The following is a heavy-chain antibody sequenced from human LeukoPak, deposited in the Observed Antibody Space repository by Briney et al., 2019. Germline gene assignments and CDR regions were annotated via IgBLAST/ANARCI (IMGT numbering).Heavy chain of an antibody. CDR2: IIPILGIA. D-gene: IGHD3-10*01. Sequence: GSSVKVSCKASGGTFSSYAISWVRQAPGQGLEWMGRIIPILGIANYAQKFQGRVTITADKSTSTAYMELSSLRSEDTAVYYCAGDDPHGSGRGPFDYWGQGTLVTVSS. CDR1: GGTFSSYA. J-gene: IGHJ4*02. CDR3: AGDDPHGSGRGPFDY. V-gene: IGHV1-69*04.